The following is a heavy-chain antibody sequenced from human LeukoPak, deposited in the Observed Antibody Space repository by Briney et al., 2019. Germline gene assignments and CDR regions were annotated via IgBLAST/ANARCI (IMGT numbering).Heavy chain of an antibody. J-gene: IGHJ4*02. CDR3: ARRVQMTTVTYFDY. CDR1: GGSISSYY. Sequence: KSSETLSLTCTVSGGSISSYYWSWIRQPPGKGLDWFGYIYYSGSTNYNPSLKSRVTISVDTSKNQFSLKLCSVTAADTAVYYCARRVQMTTVTYFDYWGQGTLVTVSS. V-gene: IGHV4-59*01. D-gene: IGHD4-17*01. CDR2: IYYSGST.